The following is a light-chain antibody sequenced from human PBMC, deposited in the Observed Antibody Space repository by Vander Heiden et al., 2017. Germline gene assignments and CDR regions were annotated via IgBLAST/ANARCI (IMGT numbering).Light chain of an antibody. CDR3: SSYTISGTRV. Sequence: QSALPQPSAASGSPGQSITISCTGTSSDVGGYNYVSWYQQHAGKAPKLMIYDVTNRPSGVSNRSSGSKSGNTASMTIAGLQAEDEADYYCSSYTISGTRVFGGGTKLTVL. CDR2: DVT. CDR1: SSDVGGYNY. J-gene: IGLJ2*01. V-gene: IGLV2-14*03.